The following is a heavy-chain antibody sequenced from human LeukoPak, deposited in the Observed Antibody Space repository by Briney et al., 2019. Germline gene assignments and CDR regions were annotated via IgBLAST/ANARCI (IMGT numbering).Heavy chain of an antibody. Sequence: GGSLRLSCAASGFTFISYSMNWVRQAPGKGLEWVSYISSSSTSMYYADSVKGRFTISRDNARNSLYLQMNSLRAEDTAVYYCARQNGVGYYYYFDSWGQGTLVTVSS. CDR3: ARQNGVGYYYYFDS. V-gene: IGHV3-48*01. CDR1: GFTFISYS. J-gene: IGHJ4*02. D-gene: IGHD3-22*01. CDR2: ISSSSTSM.